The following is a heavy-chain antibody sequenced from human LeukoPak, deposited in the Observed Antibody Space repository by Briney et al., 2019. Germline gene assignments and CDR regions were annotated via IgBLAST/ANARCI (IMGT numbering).Heavy chain of an antibody. Sequence: SETLSLTCTVSGGSISSYYWSWIRQPPGKGLEWIGYIYYSGSTNYTPSLKSRVTISVDTSKNQFSLKLSSVTAADTAVYYCASQRGYSYGNFDYWGQGTLVTVSS. CDR3: ASQRGYSYGNFDY. CDR1: GGSISSYY. J-gene: IGHJ4*02. V-gene: IGHV4-59*01. CDR2: IYYSGST. D-gene: IGHD5-18*01.